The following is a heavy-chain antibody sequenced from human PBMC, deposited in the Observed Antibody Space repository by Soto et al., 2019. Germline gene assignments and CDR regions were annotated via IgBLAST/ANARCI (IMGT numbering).Heavy chain of an antibody. CDR3: TTGLGYCRGGICHPL. CDR2: IKSKSDAETT. D-gene: IGHD2-15*01. Sequence: EVQLVESGGGLVKPGGSLRLSCAASGFTFNNAWMSWVRQAPGKGLEWVGRIKSKSDAETTDYAAPVKGRFTISRDDSINTLYLLMNSLKTEDTAVYSCTTGLGYCRGGICHPLWGQGTLVTVSS. CDR1: GFTFNNAW. J-gene: IGHJ4*02. V-gene: IGHV3-15*01.